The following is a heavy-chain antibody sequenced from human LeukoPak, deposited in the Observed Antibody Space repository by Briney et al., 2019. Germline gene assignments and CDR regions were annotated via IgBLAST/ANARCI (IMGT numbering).Heavy chain of an antibody. D-gene: IGHD2-8*01. Sequence: PGGSLRLSCAASGFTFSSYGMHWVRQAPGKGLEWVAFIRYDGSNKYYADSVKGRFTISRDNSKNTLHLQMNSLRAEDTAVYYCAKDRCTNGVCSPDIWGQGTMVTVSS. J-gene: IGHJ3*02. CDR1: GFTFSSYG. CDR3: AKDRCTNGVCSPDI. V-gene: IGHV3-30*02. CDR2: IRYDGSNK.